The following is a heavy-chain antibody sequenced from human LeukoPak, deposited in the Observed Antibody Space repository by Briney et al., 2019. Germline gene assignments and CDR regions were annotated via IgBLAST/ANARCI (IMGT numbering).Heavy chain of an antibody. CDR3: AKDPDCTSGICYTFFDY. V-gene: IGHV3-30*02. CDR1: GFTFSNYG. Sequence: GGSLRLSCGASGFTFSNYGMHWVRQAPGKGLEWVAFIRYDGSKKYYADSVKGRFTISRDNSKNTLYLQMNSLRAEDTAVYYCAKDPDCTSGICYTFFDYWGQGTLVTVSS. CDR2: IRYDGSKK. D-gene: IGHD2-8*01. J-gene: IGHJ4*02.